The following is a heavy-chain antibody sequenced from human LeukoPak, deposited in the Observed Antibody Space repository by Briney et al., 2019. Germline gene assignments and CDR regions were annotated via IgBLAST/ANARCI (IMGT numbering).Heavy chain of an antibody. D-gene: IGHD3-10*01. V-gene: IGHV4-59*01. CDR2: IYYSTST. CDR1: GGSISSYY. Sequence: PSETLSLTCTVSGGSISSYYWSWIRQPPGKGLEWIGYIYYSTSTNYNPSLRSRVTISVDTSKNQFSLKLSSVTAADTAVYYCARVMGAFAYFDYWGQGTLVTVSS. CDR3: ARVMGAFAYFDY. J-gene: IGHJ4*02.